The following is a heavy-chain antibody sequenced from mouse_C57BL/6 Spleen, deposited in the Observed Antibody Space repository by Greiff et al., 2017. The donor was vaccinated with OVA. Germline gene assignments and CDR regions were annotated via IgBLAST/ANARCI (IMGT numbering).Heavy chain of an antibody. V-gene: IGHV2-2*01. CDR2: IWSGGST. J-gene: IGHJ3*01. Sequence: VKLMESGPGLVQPSQSLSITCTVSGFSLTSYGVHWVRQSPGKGLEWLGVIWSGGSTDYNAAFISRLSISKDNSKSQVFFKMNSLQADDTAIYYCASYYGSSFAWFAYWGQGTLVTVSA. D-gene: IGHD1-1*01. CDR3: ASYYGSSFAWFAY. CDR1: GFSLTSYG.